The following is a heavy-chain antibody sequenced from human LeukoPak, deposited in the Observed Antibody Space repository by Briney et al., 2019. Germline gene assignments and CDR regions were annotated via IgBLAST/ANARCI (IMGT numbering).Heavy chain of an antibody. CDR1: GGSISSYY. CDR2: IYSTGST. J-gene: IGHJ4*02. V-gene: IGHV4-4*07. CDR3: ARQIASAGTAGFDF. D-gene: IGHD6-13*01. Sequence: SETLSLTCTVSGGSISSYYWSWIRQPAGKGLEWIGRIYSTGSTNHNPSLKSRVTMSVDTSKNQFSLRLRSVTAADTVVYYCARQIASAGTAGFDFWGQGALVTVSS.